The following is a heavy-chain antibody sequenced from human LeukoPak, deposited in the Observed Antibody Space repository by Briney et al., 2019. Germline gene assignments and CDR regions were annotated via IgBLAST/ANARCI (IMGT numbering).Heavy chain of an antibody. V-gene: IGHV4-34*01. Sequence: SETLSLTCAVYGGSFSGYYWSWIRQPPGKGLEWIGEINHSGSTNYNPSLKSRVTISVDTSKNQFSLKLSSVTAADTAVYYCARRRAWAVAVRGSGYFDLWGRGTLVTVSS. D-gene: IGHD6-19*01. CDR3: ARRRAWAVAVRGSGYFDL. CDR1: GGSFSGYY. CDR2: INHSGST. J-gene: IGHJ2*01.